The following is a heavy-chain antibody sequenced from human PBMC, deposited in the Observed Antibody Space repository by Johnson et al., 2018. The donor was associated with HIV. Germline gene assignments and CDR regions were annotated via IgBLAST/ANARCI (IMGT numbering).Heavy chain of an antibody. CDR1: GFTSSSYG. D-gene: IGHD2-15*01. CDR2: IWYDGSNK. V-gene: IGHV3-33*06. Sequence: QVLLVESGGGVVQPGRSLRLSCAASGFTSSSYGMHWVRQAPGKGLEWVAVIWYDGSNKYYADSVKGRFTISRDNSKNTLYVQMNSLRGEDTAVYYCAKGQVVVAATSAFDIWGQGTMVTVSS. J-gene: IGHJ3*02. CDR3: AKGQVVVAATSAFDI.